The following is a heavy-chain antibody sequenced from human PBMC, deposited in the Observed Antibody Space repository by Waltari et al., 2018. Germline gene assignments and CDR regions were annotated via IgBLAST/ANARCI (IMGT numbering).Heavy chain of an antibody. V-gene: IGHV1-2*06. CDR2: INPNSGGT. Sequence: QVQLVQSGAEVKKPGASVKVSCKASGYTFTGYYMHWVRQAPGQGLEWMGRINPNSGGTNYAQKFQGRGTMTRDTSISTAYMELSRLRSDDTAVYYCARDPLVAAAGKNWFDPWGQGTLVTVSS. CDR1: GYTFTGYY. CDR3: ARDPLVAAAGKNWFDP. J-gene: IGHJ5*02. D-gene: IGHD6-13*01.